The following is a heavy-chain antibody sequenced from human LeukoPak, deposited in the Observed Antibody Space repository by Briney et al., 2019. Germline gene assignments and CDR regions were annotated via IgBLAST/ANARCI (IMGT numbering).Heavy chain of an antibody. CDR1: GGSISSYY. CDR3: ARDSPYNWNDVNYFDY. D-gene: IGHD1-20*01. J-gene: IGHJ4*02. V-gene: IGHV4-59*12. CDR2: IYYSGST. Sequence: PSETLSLTCTVSGGSISSYYWSWIRQPPGKGLEWIGYIYYSGSTNYNPSLQSRLTISVDTPKHQFPLKLRSVTPADTAVYHCARDSPYNWNDVNYFDYWGQGTLVTVSS.